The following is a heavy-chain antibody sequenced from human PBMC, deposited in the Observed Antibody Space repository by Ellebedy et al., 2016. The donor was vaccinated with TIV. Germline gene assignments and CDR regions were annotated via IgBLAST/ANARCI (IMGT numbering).Heavy chain of an antibody. V-gene: IGHV3-33*06. D-gene: IGHD1-14*01. Sequence: PGGSLRLSFAASGFPFSSSGMHRVRQAPGKGLAWVAMIWFDGSNQYYADSVMGRSTISRNNSQNTVDLHMSSLRSEDTAVYYCAKDKDNRYLDHWGQGTLVTVSS. CDR3: AKDKDNRYLDH. J-gene: IGHJ4*02. CDR1: GFPFSSSG. CDR2: IWFDGSNQ.